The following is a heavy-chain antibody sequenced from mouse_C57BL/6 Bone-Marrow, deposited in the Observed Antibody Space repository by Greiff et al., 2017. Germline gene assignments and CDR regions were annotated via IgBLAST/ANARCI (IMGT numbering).Heavy chain of an antibody. V-gene: IGHV1-53*01. CDR3: ARCDYGGGRGFAY. J-gene: IGHJ3*01. Sequence: VQLQQPGTELVKPGASVKLSCKASGYTFTSYWMPWVKQRPGQGLEWIGNINPSNGGTNYNEKFKSKATLTVDKSSSTAYMQLSSLTSEDSAVYYCARCDYGGGRGFAYWGQGTLVTVSA. D-gene: IGHD2-4*01. CDR1: GYTFTSYW. CDR2: INPSNGGT.